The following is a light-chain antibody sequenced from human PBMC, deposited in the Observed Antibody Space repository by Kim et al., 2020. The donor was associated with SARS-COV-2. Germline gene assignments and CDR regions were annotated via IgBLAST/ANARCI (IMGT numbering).Light chain of an antibody. CDR1: QSVRSN. J-gene: IGKJ2*01. Sequence: EIVVTQSPATLSVSPGERATLSCRASQSVRSNLAWYQQKPGQAPRLRIYGASTRATGIPARFSGSGSGTEFTLTISSLQSEDSAIYYCQQYDDWRPYTFGQGTKLEI. V-gene: IGKV3-15*01. CDR3: QQYDDWRPYT. CDR2: GAS.